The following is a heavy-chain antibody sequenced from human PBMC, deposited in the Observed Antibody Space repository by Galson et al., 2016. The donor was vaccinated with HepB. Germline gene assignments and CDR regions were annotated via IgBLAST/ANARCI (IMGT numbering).Heavy chain of an antibody. CDR1: GYTFTSFY. CDR3: ARDQEYSSGSRWGALDI. V-gene: IGHV1-46*03. J-gene: IGHJ3*02. Sequence: SVKVSCKASGYTFTSFYMHWVRQAPGQGLEWMGIINPGGGSTSYAQKFQGRVTMTRDTSTSTVYMELSSLRSEDTALYYCARDQEYSSGSRWGALDIWGQGTMVTVSS. D-gene: IGHD6-19*01. CDR2: INPGGGST.